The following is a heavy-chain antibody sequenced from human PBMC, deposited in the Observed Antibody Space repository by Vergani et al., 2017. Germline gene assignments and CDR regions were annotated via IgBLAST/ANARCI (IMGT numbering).Heavy chain of an antibody. CDR1: GGSFSSYY. CDR2: IYYSGST. CDR3: ARAPSDYGGKGDWYFDL. J-gene: IGHJ2*01. D-gene: IGHD4-23*01. Sequence: QVQLQQWGAGLLKPSETLSLTCAVYGGSFSSYYWSWIRQPPGKGLEWIGYIYYSGSTNYNPSLKSRVTISVDTSKNQFSLKLSSVTAADTAVYYCARAPSDYGGKGDWYFDLWGRGTLVTVSS. V-gene: IGHV4-34*11.